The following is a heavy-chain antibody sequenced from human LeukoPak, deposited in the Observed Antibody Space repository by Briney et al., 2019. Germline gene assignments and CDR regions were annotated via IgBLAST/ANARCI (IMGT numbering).Heavy chain of an antibody. V-gene: IGHV3-23*01. CDR2: IGSSAGDT. D-gene: IGHD3-10*01. CDR3: AKYYYTSGSSGGRVFDY. CDR1: GFTFSSYP. J-gene: IGHJ4*02. Sequence: GVSLRLSCAASGFTFSSYPMTWVRQAPGKGVEWVSTIGSSAGDTHYADSVKGRFTISRDNSKNSLYLQMNSLRAEDTAVYYCAKYYYTSGSSGGRVFDYWGQGTLVTVSS.